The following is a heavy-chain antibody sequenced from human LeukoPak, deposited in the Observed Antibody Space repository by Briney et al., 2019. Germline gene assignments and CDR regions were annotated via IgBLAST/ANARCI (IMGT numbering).Heavy chain of an antibody. CDR3: ARCMIRGVLLY. V-gene: IGHV3-23*01. CDR2: IRGSGGST. CDR1: GFTFSSCA. Sequence: GGSLRLSCAASGFTFSSCAMSWVRQAPGKGLEWVSGIRGSGGSTFYADSVKGRFTISRDNSKNTLYLQMNSLRAEDTAVYYCARCMIRGVLLYWGQGTLVTVSS. D-gene: IGHD3-10*01. J-gene: IGHJ4*02.